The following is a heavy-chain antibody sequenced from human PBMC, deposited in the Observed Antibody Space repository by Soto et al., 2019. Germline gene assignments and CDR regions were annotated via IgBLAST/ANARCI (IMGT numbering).Heavy chain of an antibody. D-gene: IGHD2-15*01. Sequence: GGSLRLSCTASGFIVSDTYVNWVRQAPGKGLEWVSVISNRGDTHYADSVRGRFSLSRDISDNTLHLQMNNLRVEDTAVYYCAREPRYCRGGSCSITRDAYDIWGQGKMVTVSS. V-gene: IGHV3-66*01. CDR1: GFIVSDTY. CDR2: ISNRGDT. CDR3: AREPRYCRGGSCSITRDAYDI. J-gene: IGHJ3*02.